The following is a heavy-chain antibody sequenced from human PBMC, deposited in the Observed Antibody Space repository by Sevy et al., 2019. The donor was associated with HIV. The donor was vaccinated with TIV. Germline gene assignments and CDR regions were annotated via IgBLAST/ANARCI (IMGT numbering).Heavy chain of an antibody. CDR2: INSDGSST. D-gene: IGHD3-3*01. Sequence: GGSLRLSCAASGFTFSSYWMHWVRQAPGKGLVWVSRINSDGSSTSYADSVKGRFTISRDNAKNTLYLQMNSLRAEDTAVYYCARDGYYDFWSGPPGFDYWGQGTLVTVSS. CDR3: ARDGYYDFWSGPPGFDY. CDR1: GFTFSSYW. V-gene: IGHV3-74*01. J-gene: IGHJ4*02.